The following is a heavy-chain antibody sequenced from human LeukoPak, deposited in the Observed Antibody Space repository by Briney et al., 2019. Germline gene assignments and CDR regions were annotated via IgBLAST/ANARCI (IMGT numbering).Heavy chain of an antibody. CDR3: ARAPSEIGGYYPEYFRH. J-gene: IGHJ1*01. CDR2: IKSDGST. D-gene: IGHD3-22*01. Sequence: GGSLRLSCAASGFTFSSYWMHWVRQAPGKGLVWVSRIKSDGSTNYADSVKGRFTISRDNAKNTVSLQMNSLRTEDTGAYYCARAPSEIGGYYPEYFRHWGQGTLVTVSS. V-gene: IGHV3-74*01. CDR1: GFTFSSYW.